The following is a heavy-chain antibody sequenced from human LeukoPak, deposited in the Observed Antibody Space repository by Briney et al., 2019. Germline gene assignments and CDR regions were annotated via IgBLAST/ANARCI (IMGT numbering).Heavy chain of an antibody. CDR3: ARSNQADDY. Sequence: GSLRLSCAASGFTFSSYWMHWVRQVPGKGLVWVARINPGGSSITYADSVKGRFTISRDNAKNTLYLQMESLRAEDTGVYYCARSNQADDYWGQGTLVTVSS. CDR1: GFTFSSYW. V-gene: IGHV3-74*01. D-gene: IGHD1-14*01. J-gene: IGHJ4*02. CDR2: INPGGSSI.